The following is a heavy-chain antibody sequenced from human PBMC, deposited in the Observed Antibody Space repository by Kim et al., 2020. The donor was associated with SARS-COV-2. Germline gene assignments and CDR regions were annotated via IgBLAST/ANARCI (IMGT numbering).Heavy chain of an antibody. Sequence: YAESVKGRFTISRDDAKNSLYLEMHSLRVEDTALYYCAKGGWNNILRGADYWGQGTLVTVSS. D-gene: IGHD3-9*01. V-gene: IGHV3-9*01. J-gene: IGHJ4*02. CDR3: AKGGWNNILRGADY.